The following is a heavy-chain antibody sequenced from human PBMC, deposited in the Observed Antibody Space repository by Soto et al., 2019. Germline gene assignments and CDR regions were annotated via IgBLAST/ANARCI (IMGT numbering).Heavy chain of an antibody. J-gene: IGHJ3*02. D-gene: IGHD2-2*01. CDR2: ISAYNGNT. V-gene: IGHV1-18*01. CDR3: ARAEMPGDAFDI. Sequence: ASVKVSCKDSGYTFTSYGISWVRQAPGQGLEWMGWISAYNGNTNYAQKLQGRVTMTTDTSTSTAYMELRSLRSDDTAVYYCARAEMPGDAFDIWGQGTMVTVSS. CDR1: GYTFTSYG.